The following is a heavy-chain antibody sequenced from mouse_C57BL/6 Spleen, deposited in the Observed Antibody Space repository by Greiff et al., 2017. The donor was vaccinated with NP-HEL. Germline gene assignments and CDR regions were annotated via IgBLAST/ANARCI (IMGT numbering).Heavy chain of an antibody. V-gene: IGHV2-2*01. J-gene: IGHJ4*01. Sequence: QVQLKQSGPGLVQPSQSLSITCTVSGFSLTSYGVHWVRQSPGKGLEWLGVIWSGGSTDYNAAFISRLSISKDNSKSQVFFKMNSLQADDTAIYYCARNCPYSNYLYYYAMDYWGQGTSVTVSS. D-gene: IGHD2-5*01. CDR3: ARNCPYSNYLYYYAMDY. CDR1: GFSLTSYG. CDR2: IWSGGST.